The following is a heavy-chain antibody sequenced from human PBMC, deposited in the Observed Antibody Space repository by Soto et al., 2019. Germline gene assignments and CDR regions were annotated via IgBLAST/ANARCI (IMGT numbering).Heavy chain of an antibody. CDR1: GYTFTSYG. J-gene: IGHJ6*02. CDR2: ISAYNGNT. V-gene: IGHV1-18*01. Sequence: ASVKVSCKASGYTFTSYGISWVRQAPGQGLEWMGWISAYNGNTNYAQKLQGRDTMTTDTSTSTAYMELRSLRSDDTAVYYCARDGEHYDFWSGYYPYGMDVWGQGTTVTVSS. CDR3: ARDGEHYDFWSGYYPYGMDV. D-gene: IGHD3-3*01.